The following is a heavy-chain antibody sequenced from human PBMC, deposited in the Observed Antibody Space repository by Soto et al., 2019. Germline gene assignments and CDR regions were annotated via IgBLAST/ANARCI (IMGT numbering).Heavy chain of an antibody. V-gene: IGHV3-30-3*01. D-gene: IGHD3-10*01. J-gene: IGHJ5*02. Sequence: QVQLVESGGGAVQPGRSLRLSCAASGFTFSSYAMHWVRQAPGKGLEWVAVISYDGSNKYYADSVKGRFTISRDNSKNTLYLQMNSLRAEDTAVYYCARGWFLGSPAPANWFDPWGQGTLVTVSS. CDR1: GFTFSSYA. CDR3: ARGWFLGSPAPANWFDP. CDR2: ISYDGSNK.